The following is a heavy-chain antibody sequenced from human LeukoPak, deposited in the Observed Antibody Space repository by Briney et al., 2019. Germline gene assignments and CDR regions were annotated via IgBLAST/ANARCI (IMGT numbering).Heavy chain of an antibody. Sequence: KPSETLSLTCAVYGGSFSGYYWGWIRQPPGKGLEWIGEINHSGSTNYNPSLKSRVTISVDTSKNQFSLKLSSVTAADTAVHYCARLFTIFGVGYYGMDVWGQGTTVTVSS. CDR2: INHSGST. CDR1: GGSFSGYY. V-gene: IGHV4-34*01. J-gene: IGHJ6*02. D-gene: IGHD3-3*01. CDR3: ARLFTIFGVGYYGMDV.